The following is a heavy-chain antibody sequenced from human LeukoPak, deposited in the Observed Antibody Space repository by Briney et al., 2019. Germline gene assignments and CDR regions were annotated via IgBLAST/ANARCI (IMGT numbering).Heavy chain of an antibody. Sequence: GGSLRLSCAASGFSFDFSGYAMSWVRQAPGKGLEWVSGINGIGTSIYYADSVKGRFTISRDNSDNTLYLQMNSLRADDTAVYYCAKGSIYGDYGDFDHWGQGTLVTVSS. J-gene: IGHJ4*02. CDR2: INGIGTSI. V-gene: IGHV3-23*05. D-gene: IGHD4-17*01. CDR1: GFSFDFSGYA. CDR3: AKGSIYGDYGDFDH.